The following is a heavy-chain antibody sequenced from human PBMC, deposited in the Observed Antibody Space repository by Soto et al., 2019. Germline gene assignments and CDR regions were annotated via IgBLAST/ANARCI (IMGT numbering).Heavy chain of an antibody. J-gene: IGHJ3*02. V-gene: IGHV4-59*08. Sequence: TLSLNCSVSGGSISSYYWSWIRQPPGKGLEWIGYIYYSGSTNYNPSLKSRVTISVDTSKNQFSLKLSSVTAADTAVYYCARHDSDAFDIWGQGTMVTVS. D-gene: IGHD2-21*02. CDR3: ARHDSDAFDI. CDR2: IYYSGST. CDR1: GGSISSYY.